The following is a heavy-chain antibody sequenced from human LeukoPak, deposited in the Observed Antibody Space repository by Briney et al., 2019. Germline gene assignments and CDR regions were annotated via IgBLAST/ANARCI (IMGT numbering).Heavy chain of an antibody. V-gene: IGHV4-59*08. J-gene: IGHJ3*02. CDR1: GGSISSYY. Sequence: SETLSLTCTVSGGSISSYYWSWIRQPPGKGLEWIGYIYYSGSTNYNPSLKSRVTISVDTSKNQFSLKLSSVTAADTAVYYCAGCDYVLYAFDIWGQGTMVTVSS. CDR2: IYYSGST. CDR3: AGCDYVLYAFDI. D-gene: IGHD3-16*01.